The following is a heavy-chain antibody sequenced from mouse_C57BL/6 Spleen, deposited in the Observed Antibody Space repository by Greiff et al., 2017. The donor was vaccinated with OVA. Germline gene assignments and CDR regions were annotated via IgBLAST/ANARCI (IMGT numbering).Heavy chain of an antibody. J-gene: IGHJ4*01. Sequence: EVKLMESGGGLVQPGGSLKLSCAASGFTFSDYYMYWVRQTPEKRLEWVAYISNGGGSTYYPDTVKGRFTISRDNAKNTLYRQMSRLKSEDTAMYYCARLDYSKGYYAMDYWGQGTSVTVSS. CDR3: ARLDYSKGYYAMDY. CDR2: ISNGGGST. V-gene: IGHV5-12*01. D-gene: IGHD2-5*01. CDR1: GFTFSDYY.